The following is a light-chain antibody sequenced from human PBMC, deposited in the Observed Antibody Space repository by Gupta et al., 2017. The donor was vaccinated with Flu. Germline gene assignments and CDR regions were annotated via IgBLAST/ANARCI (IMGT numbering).Light chain of an antibody. V-gene: IGKV1-6*01. Sequence: AIQMTQSPSSLSASVGDRVIITCRASQGIGNDLGWYQQKPGKAPKLLIYAASTLQSGVPSRFSGSASGTDFTLTISSLQPEDFATYYCLQDYHHPTFGGGTKVEIK. CDR2: AAS. J-gene: IGKJ4*01. CDR3: LQDYHHPT. CDR1: QGIGND.